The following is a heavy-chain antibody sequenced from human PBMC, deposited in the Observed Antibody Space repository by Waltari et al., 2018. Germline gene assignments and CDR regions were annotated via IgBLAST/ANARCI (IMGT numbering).Heavy chain of an antibody. V-gene: IGHV3-53*01. CDR1: GFTVRTNY. Sequence: EVQLVESGGGLIQPGGSLRLSCAVSGFTVRTNYMRWVRQAPGKGLECVSVIYTGGDTYYADSVKGRFSISRDNSKNTLYLQMNSLRVEDTAIYYCARGWIGTTSLGHDGMDVWGQGTTVTVSS. D-gene: IGHD4-17*01. CDR2: IYTGGDT. J-gene: IGHJ6*02. CDR3: ARGWIGTTSLGHDGMDV.